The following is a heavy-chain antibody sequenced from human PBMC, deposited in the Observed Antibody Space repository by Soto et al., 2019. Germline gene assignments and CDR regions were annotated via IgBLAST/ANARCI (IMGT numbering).Heavy chain of an antibody. D-gene: IGHD2-2*01. Sequence: SETLSLTCTVSGDSISGYYWYWIRQPAGKGLEWIGRMYTSGITNYNPSLKSRVTMSVDTSKNQFSLKLTSVTAADTAVYYCARDDKGVSAAILYWGQGPLVTVYS. CDR3: ARDDKGVSAAILY. CDR2: MYTSGIT. V-gene: IGHV4-4*07. CDR1: GDSISGYY. J-gene: IGHJ4*02.